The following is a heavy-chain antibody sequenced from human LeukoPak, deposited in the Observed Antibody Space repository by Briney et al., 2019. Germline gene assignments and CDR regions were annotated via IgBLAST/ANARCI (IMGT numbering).Heavy chain of an antibody. V-gene: IGHV3-21*01. J-gene: IGHJ4*02. D-gene: IGHD4-17*01. Sequence: PGGSLRLSCAASGFTFSSYSMNWVRQAPGKGLEWVSSIISSSSYIYYADSVKGRFTISRDNAKNSLYLQMNSLRAEDTAVYYCARDLASHYGDYDYWGQGTLVTVSS. CDR3: ARDLASHYGDYDY. CDR2: IISSSSYI. CDR1: GFTFSSYS.